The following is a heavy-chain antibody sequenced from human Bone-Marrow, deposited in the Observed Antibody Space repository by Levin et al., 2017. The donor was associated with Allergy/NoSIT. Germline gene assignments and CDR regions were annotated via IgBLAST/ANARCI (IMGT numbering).Heavy chain of an antibody. J-gene: IGHJ6*02. D-gene: IGHD3/OR15-3a*01. V-gene: IGHV1-18*01. CDR1: GYTLTNYG. CDR2: ISAKNGNT. CDR3: ARDRPWFGLVDTSARYYYHGLDV. Sequence: GESLKISCKASGYTLTNYGISWVRQAPGQGLEWMGWISAKNGNTNYVQKFQGRVTLTTDTATSTVYLELRSLKSDDTAVYFYARDRPWFGLVDTSARYYYHGLDVWGHGTTVTVSS.